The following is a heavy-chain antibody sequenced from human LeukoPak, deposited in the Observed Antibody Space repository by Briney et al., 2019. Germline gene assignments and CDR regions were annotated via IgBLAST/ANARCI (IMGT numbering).Heavy chain of an antibody. CDR2: IYHSGCT. J-gene: IGHJ4*02. V-gene: IGHV4-38-2*01. CDR1: GYSISSGYY. CDR3: ASYVDTAMVCDY. Sequence: SETLSLTCAVSGYSISSGYYWGWIRQPPGKGLEWIGSIYHSGCTYCNPSLKSRVTISVDTSKNQFSLKLSSVTAADTAVYCCASYVDTAMVCDYWGQGTLVTVSS. D-gene: IGHD5-18*01.